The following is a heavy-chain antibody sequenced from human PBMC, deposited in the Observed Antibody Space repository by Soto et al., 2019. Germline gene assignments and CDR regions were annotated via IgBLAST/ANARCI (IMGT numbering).Heavy chain of an antibody. J-gene: IGHJ4*02. CDR2: IWYDGSLK. D-gene: IGHD5-18*01. CDR1: GFTFNTYV. Sequence: QVQLVESGGGVVQPGRTLRLSCAASGFTFNTYVMLWVRQAPGKGLEWVAGIWYDGSLKYYADSVKGRFTVSLDNSKNRQHLQINSLSAENTAVYYFARARGYTYGAPTYSGQGTLVPVSS. CDR3: ARARGYTYGAPTY. V-gene: IGHV3-33*01.